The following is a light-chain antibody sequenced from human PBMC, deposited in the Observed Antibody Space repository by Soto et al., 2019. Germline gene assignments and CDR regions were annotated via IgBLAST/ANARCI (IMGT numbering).Light chain of an antibody. CDR1: SSDVGSYNL. Sequence: VLTQPASVSGSPGQSITISCTGTSSDVGSYNLVSWYQQHPGKAPKLMIYEVSKRPSGVSNRFSGSKSGNTASLTISGLQAEDEADYYCCSYAGSSSSYVFGTGTKLTVL. J-gene: IGLJ1*01. V-gene: IGLV2-23*02. CDR2: EVS. CDR3: CSYAGSSSSYV.